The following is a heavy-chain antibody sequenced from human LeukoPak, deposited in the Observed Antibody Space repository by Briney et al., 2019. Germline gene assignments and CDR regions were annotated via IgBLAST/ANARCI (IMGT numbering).Heavy chain of an antibody. J-gene: IGHJ6*02. CDR2: ISYDGSNK. CDR3: AKEGTTIFVPGMDV. D-gene: IGHD3-3*01. Sequence: GGSLRLSWAASGFTFSSYGMHWVRQAPVKGLEWVAVISYDGSNKYYADSVKGRFTISRDNSKNTLYLQMNSLRAEDTAVYYCAKEGTTIFVPGMDVWGQGTTVTVSS. CDR1: GFTFSSYG. V-gene: IGHV3-30*18.